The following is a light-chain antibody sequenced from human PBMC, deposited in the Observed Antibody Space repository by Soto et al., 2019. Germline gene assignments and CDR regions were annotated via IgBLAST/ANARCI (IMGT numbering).Light chain of an antibody. CDR3: AAWDDSLNVVV. Sequence: QSVLTQPPSASGTPGQRVTISCSGSSSNIGSNTVNWYQQLRGTAPKLLIYSNNQRPSGVPGRFSGSKSGTSASLAISGLQSEDEADYYCAAWDDSLNVVVFGGGTKLTVL. CDR2: SNN. V-gene: IGLV1-44*01. J-gene: IGLJ2*01. CDR1: SSNIGSNT.